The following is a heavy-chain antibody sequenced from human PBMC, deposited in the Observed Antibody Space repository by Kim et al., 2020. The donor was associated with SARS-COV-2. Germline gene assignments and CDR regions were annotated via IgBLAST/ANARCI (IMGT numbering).Heavy chain of an antibody. J-gene: IGHJ4*02. Sequence: NDAQKFQGRVTITADETTSAAYMELSSLRSEDTDVYYCAREDYGGNYADYWGQGTLVTVSS. D-gene: IGHD4-17*01. CDR3: AREDYGGNYADY. V-gene: IGHV1-69*01.